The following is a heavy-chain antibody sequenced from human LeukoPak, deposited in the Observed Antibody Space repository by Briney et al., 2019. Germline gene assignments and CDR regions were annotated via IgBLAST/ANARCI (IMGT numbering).Heavy chain of an antibody. CDR3: ARGELFGERFDF. CDR2: ISSSGSTI. V-gene: IGHV3-48*03. Sequence: GGSLRLSCAASGFSFSSYGMNWVREAPGKGLEWVSYISSSGSTIYYADSVKGRFTISRDNAKNSLYLQMNSLRAEDTAVYYCARGELFGERFDFWGQGTLVTVSS. D-gene: IGHD3-10*01. J-gene: IGHJ4*02. CDR1: GFSFSSYG.